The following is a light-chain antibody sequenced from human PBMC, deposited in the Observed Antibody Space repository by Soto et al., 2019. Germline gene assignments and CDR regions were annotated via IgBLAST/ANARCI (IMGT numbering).Light chain of an antibody. CDR1: QSVSSSY. CDR3: QQYGSSPLT. CDR2: GAS. Sequence: EIVLTQSPGTLSLSPGEGATLSCRASQSVSSSYLAWYQQKPGQAPRLLIYGASSRATGIPDRFSGSGSGTDFTLTISRLEPEDFAVYYCQQYGSSPLTFGGGTKGEIQ. V-gene: IGKV3-20*01. J-gene: IGKJ4*01.